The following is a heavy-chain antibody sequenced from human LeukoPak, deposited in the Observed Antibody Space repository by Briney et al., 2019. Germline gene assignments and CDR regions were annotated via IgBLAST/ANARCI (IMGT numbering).Heavy chain of an antibody. J-gene: IGHJ4*02. CDR3: ARGVVVSATPDY. CDR1: GFTFSDYA. CDR2: ISSNGGST. D-gene: IGHD2-15*01. V-gene: IGHV3-64*02. Sequence: GGSLRLSCAASGFTFSDYAMHWVRQAPGKGLEYVSTISSNGGSTYYADSVKGRFTISRDNSKNTLYLQMGSLRAEDVAVYYCARGVVVSATPDYLGQGTLVTVSS.